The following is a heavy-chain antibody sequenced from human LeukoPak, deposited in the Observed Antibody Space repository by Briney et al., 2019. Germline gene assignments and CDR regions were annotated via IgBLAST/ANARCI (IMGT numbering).Heavy chain of an antibody. Sequence: ASVKVSCKVSGYTLTELSMHWVRQAPGKGLEWMGGFDPEDGETIYAQKFQGRVTMTEDTSTDTAYMELSRLRSEDTAVYYCATVTMGAEYFQHWGQGTLVTVSS. D-gene: IGHD2-2*01. CDR3: ATVTMGAEYFQH. CDR1: GYTLTELS. J-gene: IGHJ1*01. CDR2: FDPEDGET. V-gene: IGHV1-24*01.